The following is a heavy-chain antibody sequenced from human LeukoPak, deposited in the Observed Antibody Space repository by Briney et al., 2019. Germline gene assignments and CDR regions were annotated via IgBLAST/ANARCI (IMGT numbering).Heavy chain of an antibody. Sequence: GGSLRLSCAASGFTFSSYEMNWVRQAPGKGLEWASYISGSGRTIYYANSVKGRFTISRDNAKNSLYLQMNSLRAEDMALYYCAKGTAYDYGDSTFDYWGQGTLVTVSS. J-gene: IGHJ4*02. CDR2: ISGSGRTI. CDR3: AKGTAYDYGDSTFDY. CDR1: GFTFSSYE. V-gene: IGHV3-48*03. D-gene: IGHD4-17*01.